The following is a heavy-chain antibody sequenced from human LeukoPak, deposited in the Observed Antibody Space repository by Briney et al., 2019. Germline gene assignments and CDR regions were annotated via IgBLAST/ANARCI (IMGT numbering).Heavy chain of an antibody. CDR2: IDHLGDT. CDR3: ARGPTISETGYFDF. V-gene: IGHV4-34*01. D-gene: IGHD1-1*01. Sequence: KTSETLSLTCAVYGGSFSRYYWSWIRQSPGRGLEWIAEIDHLGDTNYNPSVNSRVTISVDTSKNQFSLKARSLNAADTAVYYCARGPTISETGYFDFWGQGTLVTVSS. J-gene: IGHJ4*03. CDR1: GGSFSRYY.